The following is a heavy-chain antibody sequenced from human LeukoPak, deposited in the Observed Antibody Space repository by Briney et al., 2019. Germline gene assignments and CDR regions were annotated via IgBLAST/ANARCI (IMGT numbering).Heavy chain of an antibody. J-gene: IGHJ4*02. V-gene: IGHV4-34*01. CDR1: GGSFSGYY. Sequence: PSETLSLTCAVYGGSFSGYYRSWIRQPPGKGLEWIGEINHSGSTNYNPSLKSRVTISVDTSKNQFSLKLSSVTAADTAVYYCARGLLTAVGDYWGQGTLVTVSS. CDR2: INHSGST. CDR3: ARGLLTAVGDY. D-gene: IGHD2-2*01.